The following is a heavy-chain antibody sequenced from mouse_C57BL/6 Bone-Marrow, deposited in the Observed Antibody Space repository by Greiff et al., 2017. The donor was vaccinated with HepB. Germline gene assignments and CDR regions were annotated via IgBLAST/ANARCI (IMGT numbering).Heavy chain of an antibody. J-gene: IGHJ2*01. CDR1: GYTFTSYW. D-gene: IGHD1-1*01. V-gene: IGHV1-55*01. Sequence: QVQLQQSGAELVKPGASVKMSCKASGYTFTSYWITWVKQRPGQGLEWIGDIYPGSGSTNYNEKFKSKATLTVDTSSSTAYMQLSSLTSEDSAVYYCAREPITTVVEGYYFDYWGQGTTLTVSS. CDR3: AREPITTVVEGYYFDY. CDR2: IYPGSGST.